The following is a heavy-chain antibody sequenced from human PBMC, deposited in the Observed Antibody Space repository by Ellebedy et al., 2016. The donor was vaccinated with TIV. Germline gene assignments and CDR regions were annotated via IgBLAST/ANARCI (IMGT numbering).Heavy chain of an antibody. CDR1: GGSISSSSYY. J-gene: IGHJ4*02. CDR3: ARLLGATTRTYFDY. CDR2: IYYSGST. V-gene: IGHV4-39*01. Sequence: SETLSLTCTVSGGSISSSSYYWGWIRQPPGKGLEWIGSIYYSGSTYYNPSLKSRVTISVDTSKNQFSLKLSSVTAADTAVYYCARLLGATTRTYFDYWGQGTLVTVSS. D-gene: IGHD1-26*01.